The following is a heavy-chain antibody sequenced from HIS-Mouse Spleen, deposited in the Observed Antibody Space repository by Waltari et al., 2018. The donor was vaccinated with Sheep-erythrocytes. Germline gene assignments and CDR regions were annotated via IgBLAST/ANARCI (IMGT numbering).Heavy chain of an antibody. CDR3: ARVASGATFDY. Sequence: EVQLVESGGGLVKPGGSLRLSCAASGFTFSSDSMNWVRQAPGKGLEWFSSISSSSSYIYYADSVMGRFTISRDNAKTSLYLQMNSLRAEDTAVYYCARVASGATFDYWGQGTLVTVSS. D-gene: IGHD1-26*01. J-gene: IGHJ4*02. CDR1: GFTFSSDS. V-gene: IGHV3-21*01. CDR2: ISSSSSYI.